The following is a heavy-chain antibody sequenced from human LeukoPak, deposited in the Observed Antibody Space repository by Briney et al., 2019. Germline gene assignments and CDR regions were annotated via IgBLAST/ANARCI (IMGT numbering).Heavy chain of an antibody. D-gene: IGHD3-3*01. V-gene: IGHV3-21*01. CDR3: ARDSLFWSGYYTAEFDY. CDR1: GFTFSSYI. Sequence: GGSLRLSCAASGFTFSSYIMNCVRQAPGKGLEWVSSISSSSSYIYYADSVKGRFTISRDNAKNSLCLQMNSLRDEDTAVYYCARDSLFWSGYYTAEFDYWGQGTLVTVSS. J-gene: IGHJ4*02. CDR2: ISSSSSYI.